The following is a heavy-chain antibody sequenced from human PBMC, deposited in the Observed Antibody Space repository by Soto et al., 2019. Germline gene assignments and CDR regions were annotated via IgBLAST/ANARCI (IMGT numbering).Heavy chain of an antibody. CDR1: GFTFSSYA. CDR3: AKVDYGDFGFNFDY. D-gene: IGHD4-17*01. CDR2: ISGSGGST. V-gene: IGHV3-23*01. Sequence: PGGSLRLSCAASGFTFSSYAMSWVRQXPGKGLEWVSAISGSGGSTYYADSVKGRFTISRDNSKNTLYLQMNSLRAEDTAVYYCAKVDYGDFGFNFDYWGQGTLVTVSS. J-gene: IGHJ4*02.